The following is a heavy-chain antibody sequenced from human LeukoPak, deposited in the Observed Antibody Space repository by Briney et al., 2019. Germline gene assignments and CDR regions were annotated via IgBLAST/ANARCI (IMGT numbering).Heavy chain of an antibody. D-gene: IGHD6-6*01. CDR3: ARSIYSSSSNYYYYYMDV. Sequence: GGSLRLSCAASGFTFSSYGMHWVRQAPGKGLEWVAAIWYDGSNKYYADAVKGRFTISRDNSKNTLYLQMNSLRAEDTAVYYCARSIYSSSSNYYYYYMDVWGKGTTVTVSS. V-gene: IGHV3-33*01. J-gene: IGHJ6*03. CDR1: GFTFSSYG. CDR2: IWYDGSNK.